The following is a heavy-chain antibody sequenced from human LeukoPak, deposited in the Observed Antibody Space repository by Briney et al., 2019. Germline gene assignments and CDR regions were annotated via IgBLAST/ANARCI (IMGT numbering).Heavy chain of an antibody. D-gene: IGHD2-15*01. V-gene: IGHV3-23*01. CDR1: GFTFSSYA. Sequence: GALRLSCAASGFTFSSYAMNWVRQAPGKGLEWVSAISGSGSTTYYADSVKGRFTISRDNSKNTLFLQMNSLTAEDTAIYSCARPRLEYCSGGSCFDAFDIWGQGTMVTVSS. J-gene: IGHJ3*02. CDR3: ARPRLEYCSGGSCFDAFDI. CDR2: ISGSGSTT.